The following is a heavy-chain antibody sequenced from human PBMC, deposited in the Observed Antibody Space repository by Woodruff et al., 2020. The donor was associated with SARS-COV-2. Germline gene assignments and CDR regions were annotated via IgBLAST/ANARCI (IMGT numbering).Heavy chain of an antibody. Sequence: LALIYWDDDKRYSPSLKSRLTITKDTSKNQVVLTMTNMDPVDTATYYCAHRRILTGSIDYWGQGTLVTVSS. D-gene: IGHD3-9*01. J-gene: IGHJ4*02. V-gene: IGHV2-5*02. CDR2: IYWDDDK. CDR3: AHRRILTGSIDY.